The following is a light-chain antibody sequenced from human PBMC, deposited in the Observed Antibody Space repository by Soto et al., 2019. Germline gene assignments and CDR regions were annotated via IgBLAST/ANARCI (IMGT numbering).Light chain of an antibody. CDR3: QQSYSTPLT. J-gene: IGKJ4*01. CDR1: QSISSY. Sequence: DIQITQSPSSLSASVGDRVTITCRASQSISSYLNWYQQKPGKAPKLLIYAASSLQSGVPSRFSGSGAGTDCTRPISSLQPEDVETDYCQQSYSTPLTFGGGTKVDIK. V-gene: IGKV1-39*01. CDR2: AAS.